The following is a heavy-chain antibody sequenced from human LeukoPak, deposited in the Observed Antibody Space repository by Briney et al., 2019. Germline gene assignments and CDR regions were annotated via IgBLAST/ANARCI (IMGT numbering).Heavy chain of an antibody. J-gene: IGHJ6*03. CDR1: GGTFSSYT. V-gene: IGHV1-69*02. CDR2: IIPILGIA. Sequence: SVKVSCKASGGTFSSYTISWVRQAPGQGLEWMGRIIPILGIANYAQKFQGRVTITADKSTSTAYMELSSLRSEDTAVYYCARQVVPVAMSFSYYYYMDVWGKGTTVTVSS. D-gene: IGHD2-2*01. CDR3: ARQVVPVAMSFSYYYYMDV.